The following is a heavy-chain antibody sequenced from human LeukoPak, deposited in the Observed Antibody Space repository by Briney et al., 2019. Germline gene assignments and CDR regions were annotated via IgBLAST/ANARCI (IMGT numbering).Heavy chain of an antibody. Sequence: GGSLRLSCAASGFTFSSHSMNWVRQAPGKGLEWVSSISSSSSYIYYADSVKGRFTISRDNAKNSLYLQMNSLRAEDTAVYYCVRGADGVSSNSRGWFDPWGQGTLVTVSS. V-gene: IGHV3-21*01. CDR3: VRGADGVSSNSRGWFDP. D-gene: IGHD2-15*01. CDR1: GFTFSSHS. J-gene: IGHJ5*02. CDR2: ISSSSSYI.